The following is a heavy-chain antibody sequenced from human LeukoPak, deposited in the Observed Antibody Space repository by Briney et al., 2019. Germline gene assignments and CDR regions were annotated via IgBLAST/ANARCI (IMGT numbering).Heavy chain of an antibody. Sequence: GGSLRLSCAASGFTFSSYSIHWVRQAPGKGLEWVAVISYDGSTKYYADSVKGRFTISRDNSKNTLYLQTNSLRAEDTALYYCAKEACAGDCHRDYFDYWGQGTLVTVSS. J-gene: IGHJ4*02. V-gene: IGHV3-30*18. CDR2: ISYDGSTK. CDR3: AKEACAGDCHRDYFDY. D-gene: IGHD2-21*02. CDR1: GFTFSSYS.